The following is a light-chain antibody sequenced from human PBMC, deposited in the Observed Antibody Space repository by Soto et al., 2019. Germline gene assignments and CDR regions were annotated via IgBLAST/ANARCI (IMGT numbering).Light chain of an antibody. CDR3: QQSYSTPLT. CDR1: QSVSRY. V-gene: IGKV1-39*01. CDR2: SAS. J-gene: IGKJ4*01. Sequence: DIRMTQFPSSLSASVGDRVTISCRASQSVSRYLNWYQQKPGRAPNLLVYSASNLQSAAPSRFSGSGSGTDFTLTISSLQPEDFATYYCQQSYSTPLTFGGGTKVDIK.